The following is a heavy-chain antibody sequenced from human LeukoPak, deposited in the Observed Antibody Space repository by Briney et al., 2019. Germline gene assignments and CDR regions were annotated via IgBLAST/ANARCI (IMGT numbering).Heavy chain of an antibody. Sequence: GGSLRLSCAASGFTFSSYSMNWVRQAPGKGLEWVSYIRSGGSITRYADYVNGRFTISRDNAKNSLYLQMNSLRAEDTAVYYCARVIWSGYYQIDYWGQGTLVTVSS. CDR1: GFTFSSYS. CDR2: IRSGGSIT. D-gene: IGHD3-3*01. V-gene: IGHV3-48*01. CDR3: ARVIWSGYYQIDY. J-gene: IGHJ4*02.